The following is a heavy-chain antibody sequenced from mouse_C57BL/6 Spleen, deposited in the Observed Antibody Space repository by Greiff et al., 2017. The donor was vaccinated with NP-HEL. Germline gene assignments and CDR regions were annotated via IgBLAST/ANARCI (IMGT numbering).Heavy chain of an antibody. D-gene: IGHD1-1*01. CDR3: ARGYYCSSYIAMGY. J-gene: IGHJ4*01. CDR2: IYPGDGDT. Sequence: QVQLQQSGPELVKPGASVKISCKASGYAFRSSWMNWVKQRPGTGLEWIGRIYPGDGDTNYTGKFKGQATLTADKSSSTAYRQLSSLTSEDSSVYFCARGYYCSSYIAMGYWGQGASVTVST. V-gene: IGHV1-82*01. CDR1: GYAFRSSW.